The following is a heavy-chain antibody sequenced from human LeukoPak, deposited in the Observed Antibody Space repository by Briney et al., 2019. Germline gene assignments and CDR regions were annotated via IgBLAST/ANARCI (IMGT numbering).Heavy chain of an antibody. CDR1: GGSISSYD. V-gene: IGHV4-4*07. Sequence: SETLSLTCTVSGGSISSYDWSWIRQPAGKGLEWIGRTYTSGSTNYNPSLKSRVTMSVDTSKNQFSLKLSSVTAADTAVYYCARDKRVAVAGTYIYYYYMDVWGNGTTVTISS. D-gene: IGHD6-19*01. CDR2: TYTSGST. CDR3: ARDKRVAVAGTYIYYYYMDV. J-gene: IGHJ6*03.